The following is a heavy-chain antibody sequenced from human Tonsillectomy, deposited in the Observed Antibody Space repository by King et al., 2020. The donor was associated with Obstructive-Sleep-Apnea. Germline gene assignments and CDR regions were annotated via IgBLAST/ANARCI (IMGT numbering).Heavy chain of an antibody. CDR1: GVSISRYY. V-gene: IGHV4-59*01. CDR2: IYYSGST. Sequence: VQLQESGPGLLKPSETLSLTCTVSGVSISRYYWGWILQPPGKGLGGIAYIYYSGSTNYTPSLKSQVTISVYTSKNPFPPKLSSVTAADTAVYYCARMGDYDFWSGYTNWFDPWGQGTLVTVSS. D-gene: IGHD3-3*01. CDR3: ARMGDYDFWSGYTNWFDP. J-gene: IGHJ5*02.